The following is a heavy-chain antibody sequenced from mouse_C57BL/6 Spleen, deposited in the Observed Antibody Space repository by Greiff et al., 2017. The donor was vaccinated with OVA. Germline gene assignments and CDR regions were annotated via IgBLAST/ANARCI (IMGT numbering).Heavy chain of an antibody. V-gene: IGHV1-39*01. CDR1: GYSFTDYN. CDR2: INPNYGTT. Sequence: VQLQQSGPELVKPGASVKISCKASGYSFTDYNMNWVKQSNGKSLEWIGVINPNYGTTSSNQKFKGKATLTVDKSSSTAYMQLNRLTSEESEVYDGARGSDYNAMDYWGQGTSVTVAS. J-gene: IGHJ4*01. CDR3: ARGSDYNAMDY.